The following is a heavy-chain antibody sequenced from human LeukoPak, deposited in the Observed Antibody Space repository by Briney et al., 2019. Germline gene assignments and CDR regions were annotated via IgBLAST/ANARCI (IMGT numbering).Heavy chain of an antibody. CDR2: IKQDGSEK. J-gene: IGHJ4*02. Sequence: HSGGSLRLSCAASGFTFSSYWMSWVRQAPGKGLEWVANIKQDGSEKYYVDSVKGRFTISRDNAKNSLYLQMNSLRAEDTAVYYCARNYYDSSGYWPPDYWGQGTLVTVSS. V-gene: IGHV3-7*01. D-gene: IGHD3-22*01. CDR1: GFTFSSYW. CDR3: ARNYYDSSGYWPPDY.